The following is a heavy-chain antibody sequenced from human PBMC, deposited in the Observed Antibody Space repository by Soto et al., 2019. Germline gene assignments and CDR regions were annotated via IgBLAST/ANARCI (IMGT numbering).Heavy chain of an antibody. D-gene: IGHD6-6*01. CDR2: INSDESSA. J-gene: IGHJ6*03. CDR3: ARDPYSPSSLFYSYMDV. Sequence: EVQLVESGGGLVQPGGSLRLSCAASGFTFGSYWMHWVRQARGKGLVWVSRINSDESSASYADSVKGRFSISRDNAKNTVYLQMNSLRAEDTAVYYCARDPYSPSSLFYSYMDVWGKGKTVTVSS. V-gene: IGHV3-74*01. CDR1: GFTFGSYW.